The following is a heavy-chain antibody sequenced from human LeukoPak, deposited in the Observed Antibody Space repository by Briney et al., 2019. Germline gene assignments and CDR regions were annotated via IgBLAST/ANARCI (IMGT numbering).Heavy chain of an antibody. J-gene: IGHJ4*02. Sequence: PSETLSLTCAVYGGSFSGYYWSWVRQPPGKGLEWIGEINHSGSTNYNPSLKSRVLISVDTSKNQFSLKLSSVTAADTAVYYCARGTAVAGIDYWGQGTLVTVSS. CDR1: GGSFSGYY. D-gene: IGHD6-19*01. CDR2: INHSGST. CDR3: ARGTAVAGIDY. V-gene: IGHV4-34*01.